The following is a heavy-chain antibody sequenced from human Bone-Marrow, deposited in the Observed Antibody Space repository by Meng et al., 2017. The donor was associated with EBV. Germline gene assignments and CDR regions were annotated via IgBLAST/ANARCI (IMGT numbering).Heavy chain of an antibody. J-gene: IGHJ4*02. D-gene: IGHD6-13*01. CDR1: GGSFSGYY. V-gene: IGHV4-34*01. CDR2: INHSGST. Sequence: QVQLQQWGAGLLKPSETLSLACAVYGGSFSGYYWSWIRQPPGKGLEWIGEINHSGSTNYNPSLKSRVTISVDTSKNQFSLKLSSVTAADTAVYYCARVGDSSIISVEFDYWGQGTLVTVSS. CDR3: ARVGDSSIISVEFDY.